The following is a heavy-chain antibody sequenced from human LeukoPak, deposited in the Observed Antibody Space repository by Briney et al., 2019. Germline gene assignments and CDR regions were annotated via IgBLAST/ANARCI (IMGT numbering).Heavy chain of an antibody. CDR3: ARDCNTPNRLYYFDY. J-gene: IGHJ4*02. D-gene: IGHD2/OR15-2a*01. CDR1: GGSISNYY. V-gene: IGHV4-59*08. Sequence: SETLSLTYTVSGGSISNYYWSWIRQPPGKGLEWIGHIYYSGSTNYNPSLKSRVTISVDTSKNQFSLKLSSVTAADTAVYYCARDCNTPNRLYYFDYWGQGTLVTVSS. CDR2: IYYSGST.